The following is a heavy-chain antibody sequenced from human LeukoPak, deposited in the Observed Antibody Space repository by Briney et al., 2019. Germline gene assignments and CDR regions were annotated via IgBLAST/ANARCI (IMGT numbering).Heavy chain of an antibody. D-gene: IGHD3-10*01. CDR3: ARDYTYYYDSGSSGPHYFDN. CDR2: ISSGGTYE. CDR1: GFTFSNYA. J-gene: IGHJ4*02. Sequence: GKSLRLSCAASGFTFSNYAMHWVRQAPGKGLEWVSLISSGGTYEYYADSVKGRFTISRDNSKNTLYLQLNSLRAEDTAVYYCARDYTYYYDSGSSGPHYFDNWGQGTLVTVSS. V-gene: IGHV3-30*01.